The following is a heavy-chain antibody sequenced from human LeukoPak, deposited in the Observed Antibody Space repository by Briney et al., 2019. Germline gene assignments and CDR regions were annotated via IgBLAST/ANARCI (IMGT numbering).Heavy chain of an antibody. CDR1: GFTFSSYS. CDR3: ARVVVIAPYDAFDI. V-gene: IGHV3-21*01. D-gene: IGHD2-21*01. J-gene: IGHJ3*02. CDR2: ISSSSSYI. Sequence: KPGGSLRLFCAASGFTFSSYSMNWVRQAPGKGLEWVSSISSSSSYIYYADSVKGRFTISRDNAKNSLYLQMNSLRAEDTAVYYCARVVVIAPYDAFDIWGQGTMVTVSS.